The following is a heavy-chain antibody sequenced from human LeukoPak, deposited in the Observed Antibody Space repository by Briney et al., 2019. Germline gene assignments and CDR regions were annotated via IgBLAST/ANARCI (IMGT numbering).Heavy chain of an antibody. Sequence: NPSETLSLTCNVSGGSISRSSHYWGWIRQPPGKGLRGIGSIYYSGRPYYNPALKSRLTISVDTSKNQLSLNLTSVTAADTAVYYCARTLVRGIIEFDFWGQGTLVTVSS. CDR1: GGSISRSSHY. J-gene: IGHJ4*02. D-gene: IGHD3-10*01. CDR3: ARTLVRGIIEFDF. CDR2: IYYSGRP. V-gene: IGHV4-39*01.